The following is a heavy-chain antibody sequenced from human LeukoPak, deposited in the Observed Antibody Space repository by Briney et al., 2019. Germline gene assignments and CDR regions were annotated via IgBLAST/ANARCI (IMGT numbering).Heavy chain of an antibody. Sequence: GGSLRLSCAASGFTFSGFAMSWVRRTPGKGLEWVSGISGSGDNTLYADSVKGRFTISRDNSKNTLYLQMNSLRAEDTAVYYCAKGDYYYDSSGYSLFDYWGQGTLVTVSS. D-gene: IGHD3-22*01. J-gene: IGHJ4*02. V-gene: IGHV3-23*01. CDR3: AKGDYYYDSSGYSLFDY. CDR1: GFTFSGFA. CDR2: ISGSGDNT.